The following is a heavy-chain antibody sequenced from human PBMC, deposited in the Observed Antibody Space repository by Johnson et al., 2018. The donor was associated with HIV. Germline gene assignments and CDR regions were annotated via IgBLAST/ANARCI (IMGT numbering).Heavy chain of an antibody. CDR3: ARSVGYYDSSAYYYVDAVDI. CDR1: GFTFDDYG. CDR2: INWNGGST. D-gene: IGHD3-22*01. V-gene: IGHV3-20*04. J-gene: IGHJ3*02. Sequence: VQLVESGGGLVQPGRSLRLSCAASGFTFDDYGMSWVRQGPGKGLEWVSGINWNGGSTGYADSLKGRFTISRDNAKNSLYLQMNSLRAEDTALYYCARSVGYYDSSAYYYVDAVDIWGQGTMVTVSS.